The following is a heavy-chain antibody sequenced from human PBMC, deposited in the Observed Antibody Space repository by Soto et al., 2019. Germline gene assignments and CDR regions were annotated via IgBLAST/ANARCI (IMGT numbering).Heavy chain of an antibody. V-gene: IGHV1-18*04. Sequence: QVRLVLSGDELKKPGASMKVSCKASGYAFSDHGISWVRQAPGQGPEWIGWISAYNGNTNYAQKFQGRVTVTPDASTATGYMQVMSLTSDDTAVYYCARDHRYSSSFFDSWSHRTLITVSS. CDR1: GYAFSDHG. J-gene: IGHJ4*01. CDR2: ISAYNGNT. D-gene: IGHD6-6*01. CDR3: ARDHRYSSSFFDS.